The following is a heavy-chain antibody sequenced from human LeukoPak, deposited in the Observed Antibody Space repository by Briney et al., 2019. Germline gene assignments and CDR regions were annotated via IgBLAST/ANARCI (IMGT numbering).Heavy chain of an antibody. J-gene: IGHJ4*02. CDR3: ARGRSYYQFYFDY. CDR1: GGSISSYY. D-gene: IGHD4-11*01. Sequence: SETLSLTCTVSGGSISSYYWSWIRQPPGKELEWIGYIHYSGSTNYNPSLKSRVTISVDTSKNQFSLKLSSVTAADTAVYYCARGRSYYQFYFDYWSQGTLVTVSS. CDR2: IHYSGST. V-gene: IGHV4-59*01.